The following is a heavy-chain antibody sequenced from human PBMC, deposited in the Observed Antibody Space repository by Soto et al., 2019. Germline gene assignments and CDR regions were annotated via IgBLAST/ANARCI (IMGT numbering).Heavy chain of an antibody. CDR3: ARSRLGQQLGWFDP. V-gene: IGHV4-59*01. CDR1: GGSISSYY. Sequence: QVQLQESGPGLVKPSETLSLTCTVSGGSISSYYWSWIRQPPGKGLEWIGYIYYSGSTNYNPSLKSRVTISVDTSKNVSSLKLSSVTAADTAVYYCARSRLGQQLGWFDPWGHRTPVTVSS. D-gene: IGHD6-13*01. CDR2: IYYSGST. J-gene: IGHJ5*02.